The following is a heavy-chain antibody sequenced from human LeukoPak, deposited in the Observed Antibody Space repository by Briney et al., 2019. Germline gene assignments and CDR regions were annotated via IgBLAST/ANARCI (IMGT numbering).Heavy chain of an antibody. CDR2: ISYDGSNK. D-gene: IGHD2-21*02. J-gene: IGHJ6*02. V-gene: IGHV3-30*05. Sequence: GGSLRLSCAASGFTFSSYGMHWVRQVPGKGLEWVTVISYDGSNKYYADAVKGRFTISRDKSKNTLYLQMNSLRAEGTALYYCARVKPKRDGYYGMDVWGQGTTVTVSS. CDR1: GFTFSSYG. CDR3: ARVKPKRDGYYGMDV.